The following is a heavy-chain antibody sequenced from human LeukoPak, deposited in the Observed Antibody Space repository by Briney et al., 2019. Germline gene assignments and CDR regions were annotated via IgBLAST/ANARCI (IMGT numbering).Heavy chain of an antibody. CDR3: ATGSPFNNHYYHSQRGAYYYYMDV. CDR2: MNPNTGDT. D-gene: IGHD3-22*01. V-gene: IGHV1-8*03. J-gene: IGHJ6*03. CDR1: GYSFTSFH. Sequence: ASVKVSCKAAGYSFTSFHINWVRQAPGQGPEWMGWMNPNTGDTGFPQNFQGRVTITQDSSISTAYMELSSLRSEDTAVYYCATGSPFNNHYYHSQRGAYYYYMDVWGKGTTVTVSS.